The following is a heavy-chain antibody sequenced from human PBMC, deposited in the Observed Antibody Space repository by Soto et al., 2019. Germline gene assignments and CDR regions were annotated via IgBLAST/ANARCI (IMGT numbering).Heavy chain of an antibody. Sequence: QVQLVQSGAEVKKPGSSVKISCKASGGTFSSYAINWVRQAPGQGLEWMGGIIRIFGTPDYAQRFQSRVTITADESTSTAYMELSSLRSEDTAVYYCARQGSNEYYYDGMDVWGQGTTVTVS. D-gene: IGHD3-10*01. CDR3: ARQGSNEYYYDGMDV. J-gene: IGHJ6*02. CDR2: IIRIFGTP. CDR1: GGTFSSYA. V-gene: IGHV1-69*12.